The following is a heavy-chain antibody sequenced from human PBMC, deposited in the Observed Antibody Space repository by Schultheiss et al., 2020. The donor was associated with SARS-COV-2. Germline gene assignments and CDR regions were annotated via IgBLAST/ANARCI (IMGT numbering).Heavy chain of an antibody. J-gene: IGHJ4*02. D-gene: IGHD3-3*01. CDR3: ARGNDFVYFFDS. CDR2: INHSGST. V-gene: IGHV4-4*02. Sequence: SETLSLTCAVSGGSISSSNWWSWVRQPPGKGLEWIGEINHSGSTNYNPSLKSRVTISVDTSKNQFSLKLTSLTAADTAIYYCARGNDFVYFFDSWGQGTLVTVSS. CDR1: GGSISSSNW.